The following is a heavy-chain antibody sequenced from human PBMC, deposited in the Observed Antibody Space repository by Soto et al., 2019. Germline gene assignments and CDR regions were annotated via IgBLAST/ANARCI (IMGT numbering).Heavy chain of an antibody. V-gene: IGHV3-23*01. CDR3: ARGEAMYWIAVAGMLVY. CDR2: ISGSGGST. D-gene: IGHD6-19*01. Sequence: PGGSLRLSCAASGFTFISYAMSWALQAPGKGLEWVAAISGSGGSTYYADSVKGRFTISRDNSKNTLYLQMNSLRAEDTAVYYCARGEAMYWIAVAGMLVYWGQGTLVTVSS. J-gene: IGHJ4*02. CDR1: GFTFISYA.